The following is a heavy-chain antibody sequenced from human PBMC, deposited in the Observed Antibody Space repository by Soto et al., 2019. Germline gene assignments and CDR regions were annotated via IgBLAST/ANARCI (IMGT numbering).Heavy chain of an antibody. J-gene: IGHJ4*02. V-gene: IGHV1-69*13. CDR3: ARDRGYSGYDYTAPFDY. Sequence: SVKVSCKASGGTFSSYAISWVRQAPGQGLEWMGGIIPIFGTANYAQKFQGRVTITADESTSTAYMELSSLRSEDTAVYYCARDRGYSGYDYTAPFDYWGQGTLVTVSS. CDR2: IIPIFGTA. CDR1: GGTFSSYA. D-gene: IGHD5-12*01.